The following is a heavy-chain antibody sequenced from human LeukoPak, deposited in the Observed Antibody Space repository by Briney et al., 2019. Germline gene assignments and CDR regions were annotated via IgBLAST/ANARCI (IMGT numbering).Heavy chain of an antibody. J-gene: IGHJ4*02. CDR1: GGSISSSSYY. CDR2: IYYSGST. Sequence: SETLSLTCTVSGGSISSSSYYWGWIRQPPGKGLEWIGSIYYSGSTYYNPSLKSRVTISVDTSKNQFSLKLSSVTAADTAVYYCARRDIVATISYFDYWGQGTLVTASS. CDR3: ARRDIVATISYFDY. D-gene: IGHD5-12*01. V-gene: IGHV4-39*01.